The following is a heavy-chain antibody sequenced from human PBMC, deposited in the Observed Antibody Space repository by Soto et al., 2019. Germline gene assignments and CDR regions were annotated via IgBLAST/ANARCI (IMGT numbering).Heavy chain of an antibody. Sequence: EVQLVESGGGLVQPGGSLRLSCAASGFTFSSYWMSWVRQAPGKGLEWVANIKQDGSEKYYVDSVKGRFTISRDNAKNSLYLQMNSLRAEDTAVYYCARVRAADSYYFEYWGQGTLVTVSS. CDR3: ARVRAADSYYFEY. V-gene: IGHV3-7*01. D-gene: IGHD3-22*01. CDR2: IKQDGSEK. J-gene: IGHJ4*02. CDR1: GFTFSSYW.